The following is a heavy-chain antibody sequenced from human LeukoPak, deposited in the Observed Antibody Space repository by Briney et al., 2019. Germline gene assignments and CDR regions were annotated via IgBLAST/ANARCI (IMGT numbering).Heavy chain of an antibody. Sequence: GRSLRLSCAASGFTFSSYAMHWVRQAPGKGLEWVAVISYDGSNKYYADSVKGRFTISRDNSKNTLYLQMNSLRAEDTAVYYCARDSNYYDSSSIDYWGQGTLVTVSS. CDR2: ISYDGSNK. D-gene: IGHD3-22*01. CDR3: ARDSNYYDSSSIDY. CDR1: GFTFSSYA. V-gene: IGHV3-30-3*01. J-gene: IGHJ4*02.